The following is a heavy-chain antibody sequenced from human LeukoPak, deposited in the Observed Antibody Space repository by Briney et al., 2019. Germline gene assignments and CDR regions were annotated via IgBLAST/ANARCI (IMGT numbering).Heavy chain of an antibody. V-gene: IGHV4-39*07. CDR2: IYYSGST. J-gene: IGHJ5*02. CDR3: ARDGYGDYSNP. Sequence: SETLSLTCTVSGGSISSSSYYWGWIRQPPGKGLEWIGSIYYSGSTYYNPSLKSRVTISVDTSKNQFSLKLSSVTAADTAVYYCARDGYGDYSNPWGQGTLVTVSS. CDR1: GGSISSSSYY. D-gene: IGHD4-17*01.